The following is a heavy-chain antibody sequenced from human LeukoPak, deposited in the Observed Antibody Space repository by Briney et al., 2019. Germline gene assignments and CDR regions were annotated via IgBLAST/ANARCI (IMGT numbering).Heavy chain of an antibody. CDR2: INHSGST. CDR3: ARGRGSIAAAGTVGFDY. D-gene: IGHD6-13*01. V-gene: IGHV4-34*01. J-gene: IGHJ4*02. CDR1: GGSFSGYY. Sequence: SETLSLTCAVYGGSFSGYYWSWIRQPPGKGLEWVGEINHSGSTNYNPSLKSRVTISVDTSKNQLSLKLSSVTAADTAVYYCARGRGSIAAAGTVGFDYWVQGTLVTVSS.